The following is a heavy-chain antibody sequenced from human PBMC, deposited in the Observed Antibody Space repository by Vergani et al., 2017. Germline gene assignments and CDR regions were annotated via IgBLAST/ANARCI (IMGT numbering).Heavy chain of an antibody. D-gene: IGHD2-15*01. CDR3: AREMRCSGGSCYPSTHDY. V-gene: IGHV3-21*01. CDR1: GFTFSSHR. CDR2: ISSSGSYI. J-gene: IGHJ4*02. Sequence: EVQLVESGGGLVKPGGSLRLSCAASGFTFSSHRMNWVRQAPGKGLEWVSFISSSGSYIYYADSVKGRFTISRDNAKNSLDLQMNSLRAEDTAVYYCAREMRCSGGSCYPSTHDYWGQGTLVTVSS.